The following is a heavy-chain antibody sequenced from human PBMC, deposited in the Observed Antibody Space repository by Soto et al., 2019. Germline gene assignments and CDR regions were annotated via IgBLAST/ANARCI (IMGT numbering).Heavy chain of an antibody. CDR3: AKDVHDTSGYYYDH. Sequence: SETLSLTCTVSGGSISSGGYYWSWIRQPPGRGLEWGGYSYHSGSTYYNPSLKSRLTISVDTSKNQFSLKLSSVTAADTAVYYCAKDVHDTSGYYYDHWGQGILVTVSS. V-gene: IGHV4-31*03. D-gene: IGHD3-22*01. CDR2: SYHSGST. CDR1: GGSISSGGYY. J-gene: IGHJ4*02.